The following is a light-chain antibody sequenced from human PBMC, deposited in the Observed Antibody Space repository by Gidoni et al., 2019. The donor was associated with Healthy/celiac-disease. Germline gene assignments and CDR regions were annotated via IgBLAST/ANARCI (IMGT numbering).Light chain of an antibody. V-gene: IGKV3-20*01. CDR3: QQYGSSPRT. CDR2: GAS. J-gene: IGKJ3*01. Sequence: SQSVSSSYLAWYQQKPGQAPRLLIYGASSRATGIPDRFSGSGSGTDFTLTISRLEPEDFAVYYCQQYGSSPRTFGPGTKVDIK. CDR1: QSVSSSY.